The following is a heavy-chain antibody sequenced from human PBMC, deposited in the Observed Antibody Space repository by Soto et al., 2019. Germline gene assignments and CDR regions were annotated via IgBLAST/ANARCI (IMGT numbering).Heavy chain of an antibody. V-gene: IGHV2-26*01. Sequence: QVTLKESGPVLVKPTETLTLTCTVSGFSLSNARMGVSWIRQPPGKALEWLAHIFSNDEKSYSTSLKSRLTISKDTSKSQVVLTMTNMDPVDTATYYCARIRGGYYDSSGYSSYWYFDLWGRGTLVTVSS. CDR3: ARIRGGYYDSSGYSSYWYFDL. CDR1: GFSLSNARMG. D-gene: IGHD3-22*01. J-gene: IGHJ2*01. CDR2: IFSNDEK.